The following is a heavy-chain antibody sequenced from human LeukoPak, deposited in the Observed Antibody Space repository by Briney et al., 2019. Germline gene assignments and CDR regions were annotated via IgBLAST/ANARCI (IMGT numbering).Heavy chain of an antibody. Sequence: GGSLRLSCAASGFIFSSYWMYWVRQDPEKGLVWVSRVNGDGANTAHADSVQGRFTISRDNAKNTLYLQMSSLRAEDTALYYCVRDRIKNGYDAFDIWGQGTMVTVSS. J-gene: IGHJ3*02. CDR3: VRDRIKNGYDAFDI. CDR1: GFIFSSYW. V-gene: IGHV3-74*01. D-gene: IGHD5-18*01. CDR2: VNGDGANT.